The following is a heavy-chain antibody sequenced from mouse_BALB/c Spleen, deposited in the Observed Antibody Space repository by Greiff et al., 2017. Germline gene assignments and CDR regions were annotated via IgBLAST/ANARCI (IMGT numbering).Heavy chain of an antibody. CDR1: GFTFSSYA. V-gene: IGHV5-6-5*01. J-gene: IGHJ1*01. D-gene: IGHD1-1*01. Sequence: EVMLVESGGGLVKPGGSLKLSCAASGFTFSSYAMSWVRQTPEKRLEWVASISSGGSTYYPDSVKGRFTISRDNARNILYLQMSSLRSEDTAMYYCARDLITTVVALYWYFDVWGAGTTVTVSS. CDR2: ISSGGST. CDR3: ARDLITTVVALYWYFDV.